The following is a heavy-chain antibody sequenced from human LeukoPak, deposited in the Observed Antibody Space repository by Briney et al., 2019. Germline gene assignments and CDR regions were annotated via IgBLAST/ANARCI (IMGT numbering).Heavy chain of an antibody. CDR3: ARQAVNYYDSSGYYPY. Sequence: SETLSPTCTVSGGSISSSSYYWGWIRQPPGKGLEWIGSIYYSGSTYYNPSLKSRVTISVDTSKSQFSLKLSSVTAADTAVYYCARQAVNYYDSSGYYPYWGQGTLVTVSS. J-gene: IGHJ4*02. CDR2: IYYSGST. V-gene: IGHV4-39*01. CDR1: GGSISSSSYY. D-gene: IGHD3-22*01.